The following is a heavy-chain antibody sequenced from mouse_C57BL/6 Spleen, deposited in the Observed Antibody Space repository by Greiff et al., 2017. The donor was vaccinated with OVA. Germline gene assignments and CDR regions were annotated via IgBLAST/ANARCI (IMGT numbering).Heavy chain of an antibody. J-gene: IGHJ2*01. CDR1: GYTFTSYW. Sequence: VQLQQSGAELAKPGASVKLSCKASGYTFTSYWMHWVKQRPGQGLEWIGYINPSSGYTKYNQKFKDKATLTAVKSSSTAYMQLSSLTYEDSAVYYCARWGGTDYWGQGTTLTVSS. CDR2: INPSSGYT. D-gene: IGHD4-1*01. V-gene: IGHV1-7*01. CDR3: ARWGGTDY.